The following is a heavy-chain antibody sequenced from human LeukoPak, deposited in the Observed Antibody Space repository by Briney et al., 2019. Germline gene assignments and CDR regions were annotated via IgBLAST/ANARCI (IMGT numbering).Heavy chain of an antibody. CDR2: IKSKIDGGTT. D-gene: IGHD1-26*01. V-gene: IGHV3-15*01. Sequence: GGSLRLSCAASGFTFNNAWMSWVRQAPGKGLEWVGRIKSKIDGGTTDYAAPVKGRFTISRDDSKNTLYLQMNSLKTEDTAVYYCTTGPPVGAFLWKWGDYWGQGTLVTVSS. J-gene: IGHJ4*02. CDR1: GFTFNNAW. CDR3: TTGPPVGAFLWKWGDY.